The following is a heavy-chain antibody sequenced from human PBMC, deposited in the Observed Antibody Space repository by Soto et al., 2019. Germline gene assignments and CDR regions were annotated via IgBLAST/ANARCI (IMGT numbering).Heavy chain of an antibody. CDR3: ARAAFRSGYYGYYYGMDV. V-gene: IGHV1-69*01. J-gene: IGHJ6*02. D-gene: IGHD3-3*01. CDR2: IIPILGTP. CDR1: GGTFSTHA. Sequence: QVHLEQSGAAVKKPGSSVKVSCKASGGTFSTHALSWVRQAPGQGLEWLGGIIPILGTPNYAQKFQGRVTVTADEYTSTAYMELSRLTSVDTAVYYCARAAFRSGYYGYYYGMDVWGQGTAVTVS.